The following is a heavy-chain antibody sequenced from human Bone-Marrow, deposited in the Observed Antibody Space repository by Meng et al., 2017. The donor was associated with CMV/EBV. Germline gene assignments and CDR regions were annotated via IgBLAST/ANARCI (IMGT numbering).Heavy chain of an antibody. CDR3: AKTHCSSTSCSAFDI. J-gene: IGHJ3*02. V-gene: IGHV3-30*02. Sequence: GESLKISCAASGFIFSTCGMVWVRQAPGKGLEWVAFIRYDGSNKYYADSVKGRFTISRDNSKNTLYLQMNSLRAEDTAVYYCAKTHCSSTSCSAFDIWGQGTMVTVS. CDR1: GFIFSTCG. CDR2: IRYDGSNK. D-gene: IGHD2-2*01.